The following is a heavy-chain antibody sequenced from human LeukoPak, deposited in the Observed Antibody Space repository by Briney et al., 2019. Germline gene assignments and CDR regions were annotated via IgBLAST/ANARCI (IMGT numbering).Heavy chain of an antibody. V-gene: IGHV4-31*03. D-gene: IGHD3-10*01. CDR2: IFDNGST. CDR1: GGSICGGGYY. CDR3: ARESYGSGSYYY. Sequence: PSETLSLTCTVSGGSICGGGYYWSWIRQHPGTGLEWLGYIFDNGSTDYNPSLKSRVTISVDTSKNQLSLKLSSLTAADTAVYYCARESYGSGSYYYWGQGTLVTVSS. J-gene: IGHJ4*02.